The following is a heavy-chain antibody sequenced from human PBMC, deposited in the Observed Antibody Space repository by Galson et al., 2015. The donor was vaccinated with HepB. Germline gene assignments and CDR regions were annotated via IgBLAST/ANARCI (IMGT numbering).Heavy chain of an antibody. J-gene: IGHJ5*02. CDR1: GGSISSYY. Sequence: SETLSLTCTVSGGSISSYYWSWIRQPPGKGLEWIGYIYYSGSTNYNPSLKSRVTISVDTSKNQFSLKLSSVTAADTAVYYCARDHMGDCSSTSCYAAGWFDPWGQGTLVTVSS. V-gene: IGHV4-59*01. CDR3: ARDHMGDCSSTSCYAAGWFDP. CDR2: IYYSGST. D-gene: IGHD2-2*01.